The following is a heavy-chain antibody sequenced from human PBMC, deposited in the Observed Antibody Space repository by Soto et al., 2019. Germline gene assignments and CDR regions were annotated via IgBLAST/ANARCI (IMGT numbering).Heavy chain of an antibody. CDR2: IKQDGSEK. V-gene: IGHV3-7*01. D-gene: IGHD3-3*01. CDR3: ARDRHQLLRFLEWTYGMDV. CDR1: GFTFSSYW. Sequence: PGWSLRLSCAASGFTFSSYWMSWFRQAPGKGLEWVANIKQDGSEKYYVDSVKGRFTISRDNAKNSLYLQMNSLRAEDTAVYYCARDRHQLLRFLEWTYGMDVWGQGTTVTVSS. J-gene: IGHJ6*02.